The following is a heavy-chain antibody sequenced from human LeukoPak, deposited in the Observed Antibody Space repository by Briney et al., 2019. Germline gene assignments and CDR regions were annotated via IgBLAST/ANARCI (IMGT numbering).Heavy chain of an antibody. J-gene: IGHJ4*02. CDR2: IYYSGST. V-gene: IGHV4-30-4*08. CDR3: AREGPRGFLEDYFDY. CDR1: GGSISSGDYY. D-gene: IGHD3-3*01. Sequence: SQTLSLTCTVSGGSISSGDYYWSWIRQPPGKGLEWIGYIYYSGSTYYNPSLKSRVTISVDTSKNQFSLKLSSVTAADTAVYYCAREGPRGFLEDYFDYWGQGTLVTVSS.